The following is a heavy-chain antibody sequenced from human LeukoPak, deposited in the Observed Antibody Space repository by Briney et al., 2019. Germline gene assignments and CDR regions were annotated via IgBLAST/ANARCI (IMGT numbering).Heavy chain of an antibody. D-gene: IGHD3-3*01. CDR3: ARVKSPIDFWSASDY. J-gene: IGHJ4*02. V-gene: IGHV3-30-3*01. CDR2: ISYDGTNK. Sequence: GGSLRLSCAASGFNFRSYAMHWVRQAPGKGLEWVAVISYDGTNKYSADSVRGRFTISRDNSKNTLYLQMNSLRAEDTAVYYCARVKSPIDFWSASDYWGQGTLVTVSS. CDR1: GFNFRSYA.